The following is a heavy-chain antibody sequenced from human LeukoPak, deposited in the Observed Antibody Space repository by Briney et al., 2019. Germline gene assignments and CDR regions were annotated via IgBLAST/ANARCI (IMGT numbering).Heavy chain of an antibody. CDR1: GYTFTSYG. D-gene: IGHD6-13*01. CDR2: ISAYNGNT. Sequence: ASVKVSCKASGYTFTSYGISWVRQAPGQGLEWMGWISAYNGNTNYAQKLQGRVTMTTDTSTSTAYMELRSLRSDDTAVYYCARELSSSWSLYFDYWGQGTLVTVSS. CDR3: ARELSSSWSLYFDY. J-gene: IGHJ4*02. V-gene: IGHV1-18*01.